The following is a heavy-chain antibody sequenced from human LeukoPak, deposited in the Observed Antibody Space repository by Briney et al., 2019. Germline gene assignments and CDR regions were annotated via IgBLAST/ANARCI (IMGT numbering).Heavy chain of an antibody. Sequence: ASVKVSCKASGYTFTSYGISWVRQAPGQGLEWMGWISAYNGNTNYAQKLQGRITMTTDTSTSTAYMELRSLRSDDTAVYYCARDRITGTTFPFDYWGQGTLVTVSS. D-gene: IGHD1-7*01. CDR3: ARDRITGTTFPFDY. V-gene: IGHV1-18*01. CDR2: ISAYNGNT. J-gene: IGHJ4*02. CDR1: GYTFTSYG.